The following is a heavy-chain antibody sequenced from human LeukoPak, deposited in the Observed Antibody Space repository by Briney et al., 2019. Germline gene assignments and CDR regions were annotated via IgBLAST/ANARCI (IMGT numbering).Heavy chain of an antibody. CDR1: GFTFSSYS. V-gene: IGHV3-48*01. Sequence: GGSLRLSCAASGFTFSSYSMNWVRQAPGKGLEWVSYISSSSSTIYYADSVKGRFTISRDNAKNSLYLQMNSLRAEDTAVYYCARADYYYDSSGYPTDFDYWGQGTLVTVSS. CDR3: ARADYYYDSSGYPTDFDY. D-gene: IGHD3-22*01. J-gene: IGHJ4*02. CDR2: ISSSSSTI.